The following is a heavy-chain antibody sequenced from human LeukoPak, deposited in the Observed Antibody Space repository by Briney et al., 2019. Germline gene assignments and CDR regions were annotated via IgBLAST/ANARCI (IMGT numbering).Heavy chain of an antibody. CDR3: ARDDNYYDSSGPRSNFDY. D-gene: IGHD3-22*01. Sequence: GASVKVSCKASGYTFTSYYMHWVRQAPGQGLEWMGWINPNSGGTNYAQKFQGRVTMTRDTSISTAYMELSRLRSDDTAVYYCARDDNYYDSSGPRSNFDYWGQGTLVTVSS. CDR2: INPNSGGT. J-gene: IGHJ4*02. CDR1: GYTFTSYY. V-gene: IGHV1-2*02.